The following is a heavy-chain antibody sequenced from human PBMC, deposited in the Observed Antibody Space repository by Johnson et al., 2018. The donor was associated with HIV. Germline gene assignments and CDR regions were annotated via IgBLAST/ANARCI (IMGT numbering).Heavy chain of an antibody. J-gene: IGHJ3*02. Sequence: VQLVESGGGLVQPGGSLRLSCAASGFTVSSNYMSWVRQAPGKGLEWVSVISGSGGSTYYADSVKGRFTISRDNSKNTLYLQMNSLRAEDTAVYYCARVGDGDGVGGAFDIWGQGTMVTVSS. CDR3: ARVGDGDGVGGAFDI. CDR1: GFTVSSNY. D-gene: IGHD3-10*01. V-gene: IGHV3-23*04. CDR2: ISGSGGST.